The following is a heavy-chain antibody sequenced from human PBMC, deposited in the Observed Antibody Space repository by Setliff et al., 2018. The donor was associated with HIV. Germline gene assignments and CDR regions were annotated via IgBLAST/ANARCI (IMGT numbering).Heavy chain of an antibody. Sequence: VSLTCSFSGGSISGHYWSWIRQSPGKGLEWIGSMFHSGNTYYNPSLESRVSMSVDTSTDQVSLQLSSVTAADTAVYYCARGKSGSYDAYDMWGQGTMVTVSS. CDR1: GGSISGHY. CDR3: ARGKSGSYDAYDM. CDR2: MFHSGNT. D-gene: IGHD5-12*01. J-gene: IGHJ3*02. V-gene: IGHV4-38-2*02.